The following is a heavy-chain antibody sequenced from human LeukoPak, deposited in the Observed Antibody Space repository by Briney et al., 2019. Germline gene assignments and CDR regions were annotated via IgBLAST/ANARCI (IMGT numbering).Heavy chain of an antibody. Sequence: GGSLRLSCAASGFTFSSSAMSWVRQAPGKGLEWVSSISGSGSGGSTYYADSVKGRFTISRDNSKNTLYLQMNSLRAEDTAVYYCARRGYSTSWDAPDYWGQGTLVTVSS. D-gene: IGHD6-13*01. J-gene: IGHJ4*02. CDR2: ISGSGSGGST. V-gene: IGHV3-23*01. CDR3: ARRGYSTSWDAPDY. CDR1: GFTFSSSA.